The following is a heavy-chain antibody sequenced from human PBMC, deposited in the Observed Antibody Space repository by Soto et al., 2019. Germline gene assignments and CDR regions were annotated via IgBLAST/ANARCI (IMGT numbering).Heavy chain of an antibody. J-gene: IGHJ4*02. CDR2: ISGSGGST. D-gene: IGHD6-13*01. CDR1: GFTFSSYA. CDR3: AKEAAAGLYYFDY. V-gene: IGHV3-23*01. Sequence: EVQLLESGGGLVQPGGSLRVSCAASGFTFSSYALSWVRLAPGKGLEWVSTISGSGGSTYYADSVKGRFTISRDNSKNTLYLPMTSLRAEDTAVYYCAKEAAAGLYYFDYWGQGTLVTVSS.